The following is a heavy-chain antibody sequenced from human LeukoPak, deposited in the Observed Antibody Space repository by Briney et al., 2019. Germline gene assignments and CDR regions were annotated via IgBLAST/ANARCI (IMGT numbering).Heavy chain of an antibody. CDR3: ARDGGSGSYLYYFDY. Sequence: GGSLRLSCAASGFTFSSYGMHWVRQAPGKGLEWAAFIRYDGSNKYYADSVKGRFTISRDNAKNSLYLQMNSLRAEDTAVYYCARDGGSGSYLYYFDYWGQGTLVTVSS. CDR2: IRYDGSNK. D-gene: IGHD1-26*01. V-gene: IGHV3-30*02. J-gene: IGHJ4*02. CDR1: GFTFSSYG.